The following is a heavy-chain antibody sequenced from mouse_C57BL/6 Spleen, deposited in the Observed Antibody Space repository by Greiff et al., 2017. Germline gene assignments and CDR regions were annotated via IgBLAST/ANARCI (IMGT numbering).Heavy chain of an antibody. CDR1: GFSLTSYG. CDR2: IWGDGST. CDR3: SKGGSYWYLDV. J-gene: IGHJ1*03. V-gene: IGHV2-3*01. Sequence: VKLVESGPGLVAPSQSLSITCTVSGFSLTSYGVSWVRQPPGKGLEWLGVIWGDGSTNYHSALISRLSISQDNSKSQVFLKLNSLQTDDTATYYWSKGGSYWYLDVWGTGTHVTVSS.